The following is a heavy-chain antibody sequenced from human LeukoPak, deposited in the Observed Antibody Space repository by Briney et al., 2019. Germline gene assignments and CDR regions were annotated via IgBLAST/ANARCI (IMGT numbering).Heavy chain of an antibody. J-gene: IGHJ4*02. CDR2: ISYSGTT. CDR1: GGSISSSSYY. Sequence: SETLSLTCTVSGGSISSSSYYWGWVRQPPRKGLEWIASISYSGTTYYNPSLKSRVTISVDTSKNQFSLKLSSVSAADTAVYYCARPQYYTKGPAGYWGQGTLVTVSS. CDR3: ARPQYYTKGPAGY. D-gene: IGHD2-8*01. V-gene: IGHV4-39*01.